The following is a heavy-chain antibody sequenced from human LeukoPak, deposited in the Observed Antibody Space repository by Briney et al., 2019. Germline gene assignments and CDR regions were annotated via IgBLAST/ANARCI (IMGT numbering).Heavy chain of an antibody. Sequence: PGGSLRLSCAASGFTFSSYEMNWVRQAPGKGLEWVSYISSSGSTIYYADSVKGRFTISRDNAKNSLYLQMNSLRAEDTAVYHCARDRGNQRGYYYYYMDVWGKGTTVTVSS. CDR1: GFTFSSYE. J-gene: IGHJ6*03. CDR3: ARDRGNQRGYYYYYMDV. V-gene: IGHV3-48*03. CDR2: ISSSGSTI. D-gene: IGHD1-14*01.